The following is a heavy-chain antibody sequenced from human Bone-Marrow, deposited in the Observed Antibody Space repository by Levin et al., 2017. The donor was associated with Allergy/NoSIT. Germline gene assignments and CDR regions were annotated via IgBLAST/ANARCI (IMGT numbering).Heavy chain of an antibody. V-gene: IGHV4-34*01. CDR2: INHSGST. CDR1: GGSFSGYY. J-gene: IGHJ4*02. Sequence: PSETLSLTCAVYGGSFSGYYWSWIRQPPGKGLEWIGEINHSGSTNYNPSLKSRVTISVDTSKNQFSLKLSSVTAADTAVYYCARVRPLGIFDYWGQGTLVTVSS. CDR3: ARVRPLGIFDY. D-gene: IGHD7-27*01.